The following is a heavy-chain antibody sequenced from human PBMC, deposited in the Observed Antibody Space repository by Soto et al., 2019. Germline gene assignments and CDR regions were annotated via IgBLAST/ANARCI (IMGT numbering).Heavy chain of an antibody. V-gene: IGHV1-24*01. J-gene: IGHJ5*02. CDR1: GYTLTELS. CDR2: FDPEDGET. CDR3: ATAWRSPPWFDP. Sequence: GASVNVSCKVSGYTLTELSMHWVRQAPGKGLEWMGGFDPEDGETIYAQKFQGRVTMTEDTSTDTAYMELSSLRSEDTAVYYCATAWRSPPWFDPWGQGTLVTVSS.